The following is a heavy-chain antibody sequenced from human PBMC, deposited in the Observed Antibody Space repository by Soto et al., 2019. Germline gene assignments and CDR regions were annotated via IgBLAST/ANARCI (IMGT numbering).Heavy chain of an antibody. D-gene: IGHD3-22*01. J-gene: IGHJ4*02. Sequence: ESGGGLVQPGGSLRLSCAVSGFTFSNYVMNWVRQAPGKGLEWVSGISGSGGDTYYADSVKGRFTISRDNSKNTLSLQMNSLRAEDTAVYYCAKGYYDSPGYLTHLMGDHWGQGTLVTVSS. CDR2: ISGSGGDT. V-gene: IGHV3-23*01. CDR1: GFTFSNYV. CDR3: AKGYYDSPGYLTHLMGDH.